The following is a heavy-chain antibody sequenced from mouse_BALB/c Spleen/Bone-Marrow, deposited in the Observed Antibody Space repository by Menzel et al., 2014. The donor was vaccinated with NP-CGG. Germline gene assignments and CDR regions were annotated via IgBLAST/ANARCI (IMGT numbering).Heavy chain of an antibody. Sequence: VKLMESGAELAKPGASVKMSCKASGYTFTSYWMHWVKQRPGQGLEWIGYINPSTGYTEYNQKFKDKATLTADKSSSTAYMQLSSLTSEDSAVYYCERGGYDPWFAYWGQGTLVTVSA. D-gene: IGHD2-14*01. V-gene: IGHV1-7*01. J-gene: IGHJ3*01. CDR1: GYTFTSYW. CDR2: INPSTGYT. CDR3: ERGGYDPWFAY.